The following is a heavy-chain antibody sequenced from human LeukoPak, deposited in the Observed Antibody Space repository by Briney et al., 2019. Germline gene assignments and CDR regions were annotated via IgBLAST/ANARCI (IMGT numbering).Heavy chain of an antibody. CDR1: GFTFSFYE. Sequence: QTGGSLRLSFAASGFTFSFYEMDWVRQAPGKGREWLSYISSSGRTIHDADSVRGRFTIYRDNAKNSLYLQMNSLRAEDTAVYYCARSRDNYFDYWGQGTLVTVSS. V-gene: IGHV3-48*03. CDR2: ISSSGRTI. J-gene: IGHJ4*02. CDR3: ARSRDNYFDY. D-gene: IGHD5-24*01.